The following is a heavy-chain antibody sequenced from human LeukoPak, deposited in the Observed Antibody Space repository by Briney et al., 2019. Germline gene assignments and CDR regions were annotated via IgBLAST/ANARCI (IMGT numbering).Heavy chain of an antibody. CDR2: INSDGSST. CDR1: GFTFSSYW. D-gene: IGHD3-16*02. J-gene: IGHJ3*02. CDR3: ARDLDPKVWVWGSYRDDAFDI. Sequence: GGSLRLSCAASGFTFSSYWMHWVRQAPGKGLVWVSRINSDGSSTSYADSVKGRFTISRDNAKNTLYLQMNSLRAEDTAVYYCARDLDPKVWVWGSYRDDAFDIWGQGTMVTVSS. V-gene: IGHV3-74*01.